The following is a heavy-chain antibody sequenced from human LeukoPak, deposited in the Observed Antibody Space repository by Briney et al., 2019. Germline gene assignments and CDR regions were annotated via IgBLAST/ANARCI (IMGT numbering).Heavy chain of an antibody. CDR3: ATAPAQECSGGSCEINDY. V-gene: IGHV4-4*07. D-gene: IGHD2-15*01. J-gene: IGHJ4*02. Sequence: PSETLSLTCTVSGGSISSYYWSWIRQPAGKGLEWIGRIYTSGSTNYNPSLKSRVTMSVDTSKNQFSLKLSSVTAADTAVYYCATAPAQECSGGSCEINDYWGQGTLVTVSS. CDR1: GGSISSYY. CDR2: IYTSGST.